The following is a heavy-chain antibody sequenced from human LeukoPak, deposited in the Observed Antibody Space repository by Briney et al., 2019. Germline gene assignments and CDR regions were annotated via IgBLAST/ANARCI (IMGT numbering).Heavy chain of an antibody. CDR2: IIPIFGTA. CDR3: ARGSGSGWYRAAFDI. V-gene: IGHV1-69*13. D-gene: IGHD6-19*01. Sequence: GASVKVSCKASGYTFTSYGISWVRQAPGQGLEWMGGIIPIFGTANYAQKFLGRVTITADESTSTAYMELSSLRSEDTAVYYCARGSGSGWYRAAFDIWGQGTMVTVSS. CDR1: GYTFTSYG. J-gene: IGHJ3*02.